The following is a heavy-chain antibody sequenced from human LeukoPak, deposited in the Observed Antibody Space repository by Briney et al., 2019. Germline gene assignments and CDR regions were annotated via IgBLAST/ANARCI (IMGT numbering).Heavy chain of an antibody. CDR3: ATSGYSGYEPELHDY. J-gene: IGHJ4*02. D-gene: IGHD5-12*01. CDR1: GFTFSRYV. Sequence: PGGSLRLSCAASGFTFSRYVMNWVRQAPGKGLEWVSYISSSSSTIYYADSVKGRFTISRDNAKNSLYLQMNSLRAEDTAVYYCATSGYSGYEPELHDYWGQGTLVTVSS. CDR2: ISSSSSTI. V-gene: IGHV3-48*01.